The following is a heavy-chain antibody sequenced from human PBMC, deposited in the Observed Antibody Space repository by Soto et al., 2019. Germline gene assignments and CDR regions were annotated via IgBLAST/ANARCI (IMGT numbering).Heavy chain of an antibody. V-gene: IGHV5-51*03. CDR3: AIYSNYGMDV. J-gene: IGHJ6*02. Sequence: EMQLVQSGAGVKEPGESLKISCKGSGYSFTSTWIGWVRQMPGKGLEWMGIIYPGDSDIRYGPSFQGQVTISVDKSITTAYLMLKSLKASDTATYYCAIYSNYGMDVWGQGTTVTVSS. CDR2: IYPGDSDI. D-gene: IGHD6-13*01. CDR1: GYSFTSTW.